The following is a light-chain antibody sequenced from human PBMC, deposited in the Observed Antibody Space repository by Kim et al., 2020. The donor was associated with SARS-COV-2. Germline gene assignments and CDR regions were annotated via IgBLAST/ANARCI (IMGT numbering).Light chain of an antibody. Sequence: SPGQTATITCSGDAFPDQFAHWYQQKPGQAPILGIFRDTERPSEISDRFSGSTSGTKATLTISGVQAEDEADYYCQSGDSSNAFWVFGGGTKVTVL. J-gene: IGLJ3*02. CDR2: RDT. V-gene: IGLV3-25*03. CDR3: QSGDSSNAFWV. CDR1: AFPDQF.